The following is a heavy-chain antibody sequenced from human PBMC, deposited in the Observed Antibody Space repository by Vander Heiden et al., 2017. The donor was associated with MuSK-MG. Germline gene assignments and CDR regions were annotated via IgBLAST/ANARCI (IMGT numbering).Heavy chain of an antibody. CDR2: IYSGGST. D-gene: IGHD3-10*01. V-gene: IGHV3-53*01. J-gene: IGHJ4*02. Sequence: EVQLVESGGGLIQPGGSLRLSCAASGFTVSSNYMSWVRQAPGKGLEWVSVIYSGGSTYYADSVKGRFTISRDNSKNTLYLQMNSLRAEDTAVYYCARDGSGSYYKGGFDYWGQGTLVTVSS. CDR1: GFTVSSNY. CDR3: ARDGSGSYYKGGFDY.